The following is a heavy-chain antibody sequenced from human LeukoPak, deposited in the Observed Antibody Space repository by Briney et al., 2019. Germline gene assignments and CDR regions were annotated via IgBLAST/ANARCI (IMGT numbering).Heavy chain of an antibody. CDR2: INPSGGSN. Sequence: ASVTVSCKASGYTFTNYYIHWMRQAPGQGLEWMGIINPSGGSNSNAQNFQGRVTMTRDTSTSTVYMEMSSLRYEDTAVYYCARVGDSSNSWFDPWGQGTLVTVSS. J-gene: IGHJ5*02. V-gene: IGHV1-46*01. CDR3: ARVGDSSNSWFDP. CDR1: GYTFTNYY. D-gene: IGHD6-19*01.